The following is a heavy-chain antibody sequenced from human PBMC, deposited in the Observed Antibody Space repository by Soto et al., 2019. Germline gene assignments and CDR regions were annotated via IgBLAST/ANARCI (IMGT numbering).Heavy chain of an antibody. CDR1: GFTFSSNG. J-gene: IGHJ4*02. V-gene: IGHV3-33*01. D-gene: IGHD3-10*01. CDR3: ARWGYNKKLDY. Sequence: GGSLRLSCAASGFTFSSNGMHWVRQAPGKGLEWVAVIWYDGSNKYYADSVEGRFTISRDNSKNTLYLQMNSLRAGDTAVYYCARWGYNKKLDYWGQGTLVTVSS. CDR2: IWYDGSNK.